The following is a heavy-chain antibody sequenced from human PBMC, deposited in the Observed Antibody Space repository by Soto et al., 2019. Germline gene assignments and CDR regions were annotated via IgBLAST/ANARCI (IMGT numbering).Heavy chain of an antibody. D-gene: IGHD4-17*01. V-gene: IGHV3-23*01. Sequence: GGSLRVWCGAAGFTFGSYTMSLVRQDPGKGLEWVSSIIGGNGDTFYAASVTGRFTISRDISKSTLYLQMNGLRVEDTAIYYCAKDKDPDGVWDIDFWGHGTLVTVSS. CDR2: IIGGNGDT. CDR3: AKDKDPDGVWDIDF. J-gene: IGHJ4*01. CDR1: GFTFGSYT.